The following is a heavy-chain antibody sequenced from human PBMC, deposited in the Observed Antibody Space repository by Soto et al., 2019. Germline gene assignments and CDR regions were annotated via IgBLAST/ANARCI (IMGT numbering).Heavy chain of an antibody. D-gene: IGHD3-16*02. CDR3: ARAPPVWGSYRYIY. CDR1: GYTFTSYG. V-gene: IGHV1-18*04. J-gene: IGHJ4*02. Sequence: ASANVSCKASGYTFTSYGISWVRQAPGQGLEWMGWISANNGNTNYAQKLQGRVTMTTDTSTSTAYMELRSLRSDDTAVYYCARAPPVWGSYRYIYWGQGTLVTVSS. CDR2: ISANNGNT.